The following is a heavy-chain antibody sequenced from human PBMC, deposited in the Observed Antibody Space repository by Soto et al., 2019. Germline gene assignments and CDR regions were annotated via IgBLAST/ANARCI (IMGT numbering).Heavy chain of an antibody. CDR3: ARNYDSSGYYYYAMDV. V-gene: IGHV4-61*01. Sequence: TSETLSLTCIVSGGSVSSGNYYWNWIRQPPGKGLEWIGYIYSSGSTKYSPSLKSRVTISADTSKKQVSLNMRSVTAADTAVYYCARNYDSSGYYYYAMDVWGQGTTVTVSS. D-gene: IGHD3-22*01. J-gene: IGHJ6*02. CDR2: IYSSGST. CDR1: GGSVSSGNYY.